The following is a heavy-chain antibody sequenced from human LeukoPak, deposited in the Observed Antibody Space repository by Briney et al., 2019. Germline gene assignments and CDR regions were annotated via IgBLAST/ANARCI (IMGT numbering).Heavy chain of an antibody. Sequence: GGSLRLSCAASGFTFSNAWMSWVRQAPGKGLEWVGRIKSKTDGGTTDYAAPVKGRFTTSRDDSKNTLYLQMNSLKTEDTAVYYCTTEYYYDSSGYYTFDYWGQGTLVTVSS. D-gene: IGHD3-22*01. CDR3: TTEYYYDSSGYYTFDY. J-gene: IGHJ4*02. CDR1: GFTFSNAW. CDR2: IKSKTDGGTT. V-gene: IGHV3-15*01.